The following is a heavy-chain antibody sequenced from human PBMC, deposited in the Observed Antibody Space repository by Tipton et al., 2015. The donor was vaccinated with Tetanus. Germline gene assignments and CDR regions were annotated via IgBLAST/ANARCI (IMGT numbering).Heavy chain of an antibody. CDR1: GGSISSSSYY. D-gene: IGHD3-3*01. Sequence: TLSLTCTVSGGSISSSSYYWGWIRQPPGKGLEWIGSIYYSGSTYYNPSLKSLVTISVDTSKNQFSLKLSSVTAAGTAVYYCARDRSITIFGVVPINYYYGMDVWGQGTTVTVSS. CDR3: ARDRSITIFGVVPINYYYGMDV. CDR2: IYYSGST. J-gene: IGHJ6*02. V-gene: IGHV4-39*07.